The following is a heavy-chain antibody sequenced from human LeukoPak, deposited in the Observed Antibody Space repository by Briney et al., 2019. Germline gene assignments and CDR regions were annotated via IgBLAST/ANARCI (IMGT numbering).Heavy chain of an antibody. CDR1: GGSISSYY. CDR2: IYYSGST. J-gene: IGHJ3*02. CDR3: ARGRGYAFDI. D-gene: IGHD2-15*01. V-gene: IGHV4-59*01. Sequence: SETLSLTCTVSGGSISSYYWSWIRQPPGKGLEWIGYIYYSGSTNYNPSLKSRVTISVDTSKNQFSLKLSSVTAADTAVYYCARGRGYAFDIWGQGIMVTVSS.